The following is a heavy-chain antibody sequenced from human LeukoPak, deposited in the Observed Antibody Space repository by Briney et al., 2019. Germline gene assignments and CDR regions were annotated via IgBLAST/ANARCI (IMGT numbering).Heavy chain of an antibody. V-gene: IGHV4-59*04. D-gene: IGHD2-2*01. CDR2: IFYSGST. CDR1: GGSISSYY. Sequence: SETLSLTCTVSGGSISSYYWSWIRQPPGKGLEWIGTIFYSGSTYYNPSLKSRVTISVDTSKNQFSLKLSSVTAAETAIYYCARSVFLMIDAYDFWGQGTLVAVSS. J-gene: IGHJ4*02. CDR3: ARSVFLMIDAYDF.